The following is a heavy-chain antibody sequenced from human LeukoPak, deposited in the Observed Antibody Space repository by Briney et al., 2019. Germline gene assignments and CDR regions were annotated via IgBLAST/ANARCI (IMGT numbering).Heavy chain of an antibody. CDR1: GGTFSSYA. CDR2: IIPIFGTA. V-gene: IGHV1-69*05. CDR3: ARGSDSSGWPSFDY. D-gene: IGHD6-19*01. Sequence: SVKVSCKASGGTFSSYAISWVRQAPGQGLEWMGGIIPIFGTANYAQKFQGRVTITTDESTNTAYMELSSPRSEDTAVYYCARGSDSSGWPSFDYWGQGTLVTVSS. J-gene: IGHJ4*02.